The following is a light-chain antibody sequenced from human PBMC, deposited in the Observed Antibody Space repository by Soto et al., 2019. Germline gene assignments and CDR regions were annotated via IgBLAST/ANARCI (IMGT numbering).Light chain of an antibody. CDR2: EVS. J-gene: IGLJ3*02. V-gene: IGLV2-14*01. CDR3: TSYAGTSTHWV. CDR1: SSDVGAYNH. Sequence: QSVLTQPASVSGSPGQSIAISYTGTSSDVGAYNHVSWYQQHPGNAPKLIISEVSSRPSGVSDRFSGSKSGNTASLTISGLRTEDEADYYCTSYAGTSTHWVFGGGTKVTVL.